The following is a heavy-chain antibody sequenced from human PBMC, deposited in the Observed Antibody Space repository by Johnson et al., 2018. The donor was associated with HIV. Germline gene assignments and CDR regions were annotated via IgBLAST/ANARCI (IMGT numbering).Heavy chain of an antibody. CDR2: ISGDGSSS. CDR3: ARLSPDRGAFDI. Sequence: VQLVESGGALVQPGGSLRLSCEVSGFTISTFWMHWVRQVPGKGLMWVSRISGDGSSSSYADSVKGRFTISRDNAKNSLYLQMNSLRAEDTALYYCARLSPDRGAFDIWGQGTEVTVSS. J-gene: IGHJ3*02. D-gene: IGHD3-10*01. V-gene: IGHV3-74*02. CDR1: GFTISTFW.